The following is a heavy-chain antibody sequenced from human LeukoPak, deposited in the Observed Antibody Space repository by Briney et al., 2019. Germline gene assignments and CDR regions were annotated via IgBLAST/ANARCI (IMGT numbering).Heavy chain of an antibody. CDR1: GYTFTSYA. CDR2: INAGNGNT. D-gene: IGHD6-19*01. J-gene: IGHJ4*02. V-gene: IGHV1-3*01. CDR3: ARGSIAVAHLDY. Sequence: ASVKVSCKASGYTFTSYAMHWVRQAPGQRLEWMGWINAGNGNTKYSQKLQGRVTITRDTSASTAYMELSSLRSEDTAVYYCARGSIAVAHLDYWGQGTLVTVSS.